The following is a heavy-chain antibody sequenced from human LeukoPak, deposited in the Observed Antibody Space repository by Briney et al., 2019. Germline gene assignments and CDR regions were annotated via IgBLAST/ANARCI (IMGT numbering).Heavy chain of an antibody. D-gene: IGHD3-16*01. CDR3: ARRGSAWFDP. CDR1: GYRFTSYW. V-gene: IGHV5-51*01. J-gene: IGHJ5*02. CDR2: IYPGQSDT. Sequence: GESLKISCKGSGYRFTSYWIAWVRQMPGKGLEWMGIIYPGQSDTRYSPSVQGRVTISADKSISTAYLQCSSLKASDSAMYSCARRGSAWFDPWGQGTMVTVSS.